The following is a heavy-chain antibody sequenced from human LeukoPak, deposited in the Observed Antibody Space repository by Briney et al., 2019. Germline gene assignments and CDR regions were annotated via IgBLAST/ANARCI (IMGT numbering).Heavy chain of an antibody. CDR2: INHSGST. V-gene: IGHV4-34*01. CDR1: GGSFSGYY. CDR3: AREHYYGSGSYGDYNYGMDV. D-gene: IGHD3-10*01. Sequence: PSETLSLTCAVYGGSFSGYYWSWIRQPPGKGLEWIGEINHSGSTNYNPSLKSRVTISVDTSKNQFSLKLSSVTAADTAVYYCAREHYYGSGSYGDYNYGMDVWGKGTTVTVSS. J-gene: IGHJ6*04.